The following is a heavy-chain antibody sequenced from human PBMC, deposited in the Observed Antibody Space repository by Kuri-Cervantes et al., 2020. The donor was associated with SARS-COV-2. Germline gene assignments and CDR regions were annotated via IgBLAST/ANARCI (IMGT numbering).Heavy chain of an antibody. CDR1: GGSISSSSYY. CDR3: ARRSPQSYYYGMDV. Sequence: SETLSLTCTVSGGSISSSSYYWGWIRQPPGKGLEWIGSIYYSGSTYYNPSPKSRVTISVDTSKNQFSLNLTSVTAADSAVFYCARRSPQSYYYGMDVWGQGTTVTVSS. CDR2: IYYSGST. V-gene: IGHV4-39*01. J-gene: IGHJ6*02.